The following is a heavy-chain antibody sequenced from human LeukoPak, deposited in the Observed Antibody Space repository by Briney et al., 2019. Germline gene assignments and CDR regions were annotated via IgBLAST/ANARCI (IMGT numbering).Heavy chain of an antibody. CDR2: ISYDGSNK. CDR1: GFTFSSYA. D-gene: IGHD6-13*01. J-gene: IGHJ4*02. Sequence: GGSLRLSCAASGFTFSSYAMHWVRQAPGKGLEWVAVISYDGSNKYYADSVKGRFTISRDNSKNTLYLQMNSQRAEDTAVYYCARVGYSSSWYREVYFDYWGQGTLVTVSS. V-gene: IGHV3-30-3*01. CDR3: ARVGYSSSWYREVYFDY.